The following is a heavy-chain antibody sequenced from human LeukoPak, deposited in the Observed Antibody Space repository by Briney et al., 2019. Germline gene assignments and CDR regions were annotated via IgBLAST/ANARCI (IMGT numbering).Heavy chain of an antibody. CDR3: AKDLYGDATINY. V-gene: IGHV3-23*01. CDR2: ISGSGGGT. Sequence: GGSLRLSCAASGFTFSSYAMSWVRQAPGKGLEWVSGISGSGGGTYYADSVKGRFTISRDNSKNTVYLQMNSLRAEDTAVYYCAKDLYGDATINYWGQGTLVTVSS. CDR1: GFTFSSYA. D-gene: IGHD4-17*01. J-gene: IGHJ4*02.